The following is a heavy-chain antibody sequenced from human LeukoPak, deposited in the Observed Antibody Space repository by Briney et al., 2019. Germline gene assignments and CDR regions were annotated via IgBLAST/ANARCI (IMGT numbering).Heavy chain of an antibody. CDR1: GFTFGDYA. Sequence: GGSLRLSCTASGFTFGDYAMSWVRQAPGKGLEWVGFNRNRAYGGSTEYAASVKGRFTISRDDSKSIAYLQMNSLKTEDTAVYYCTRGVRRGYSYGIDYWGQGTLVTVSS. D-gene: IGHD5-18*01. CDR3: TRGVRRGYSYGIDY. V-gene: IGHV3-49*04. J-gene: IGHJ4*02. CDR2: NRNRAYGGST.